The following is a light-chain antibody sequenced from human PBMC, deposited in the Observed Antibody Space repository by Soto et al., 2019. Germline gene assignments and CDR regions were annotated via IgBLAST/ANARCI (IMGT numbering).Light chain of an antibody. Sequence: QTVVTQEPSLTVSPGGTVTLTCGSSTGPVSSGHYVYWFQQKHGQAPRTLIYDTFHTHSWTPARFSGSLLGGKAALTLSGAQPEDEAYYFCLLSFNTIVVFGGGTKLTVL. V-gene: IGLV7-46*01. CDR3: LLSFNTIVV. CDR1: TGPVSSGHY. CDR2: DTF. J-gene: IGLJ2*01.